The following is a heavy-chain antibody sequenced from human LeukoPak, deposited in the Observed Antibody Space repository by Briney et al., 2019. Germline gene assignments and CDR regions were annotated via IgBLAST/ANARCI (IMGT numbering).Heavy chain of an antibody. Sequence: GGSLRLSCAASGFTFSGYSMNWVRQAPGKGLEWVSSISSSSSYIYYADSLKGRFTISRDNAKNSLYLQMNSLRAEDTAVYYCARDSSNWYNFDYWGQGTLVTVSS. CDR3: ARDSSNWYNFDY. J-gene: IGHJ4*02. D-gene: IGHD6-13*01. CDR1: GFTFSGYS. V-gene: IGHV3-21*01. CDR2: ISSSSSYI.